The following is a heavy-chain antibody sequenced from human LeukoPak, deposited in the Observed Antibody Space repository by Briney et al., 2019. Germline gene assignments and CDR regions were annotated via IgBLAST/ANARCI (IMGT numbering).Heavy chain of an antibody. Sequence: PGGSLRLSCAASGFTFSDYYMSWIRQAPGKGLEWVSYISSSGSTIYHADSVKGRFTISRDNAKNSLYLQMNSLRAEDTAVYYCARDRDTAMVYFDYWGQGTLVTVSS. D-gene: IGHD5-18*01. CDR1: GFTFSDYY. CDR2: ISSSGSTI. CDR3: ARDRDTAMVYFDY. V-gene: IGHV3-11*01. J-gene: IGHJ4*02.